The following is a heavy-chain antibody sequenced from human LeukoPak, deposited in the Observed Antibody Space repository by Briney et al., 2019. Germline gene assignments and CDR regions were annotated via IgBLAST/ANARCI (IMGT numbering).Heavy chain of an antibody. J-gene: IGHJ4*02. Sequence: ASVKVSCKASGYTFTSYGISWVRQAPGQGLEWMGWISAYNGNTNYAQKLQGRVTMTTDTSTSTAYMELRSLRSDDTAVYYCARGAFTIFGVVIIQPYFDYWGQGTLVTVSS. CDR3: ARGAFTIFGVVIIQPYFDY. V-gene: IGHV1-18*01. CDR1: GYTFTSYG. D-gene: IGHD3-3*01. CDR2: ISAYNGNT.